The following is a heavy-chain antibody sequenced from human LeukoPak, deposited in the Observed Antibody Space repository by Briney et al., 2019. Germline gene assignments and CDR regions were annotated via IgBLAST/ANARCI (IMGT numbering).Heavy chain of an antibody. Sequence: GRSLRLSCAASGFTFSNFAMHWVRQAPGKGLEWVAVISYDENHKYYADSVRGRFTISRDNSKNTLYLQMNSLRAEDTAVYYCARDLYCSGDSCYSGLKYWGQGTLVTVSS. CDR3: ARDLYCSGDSCYSGLKY. D-gene: IGHD2-15*01. CDR2: ISYDENHK. J-gene: IGHJ4*02. V-gene: IGHV3-30*04. CDR1: GFTFSNFA.